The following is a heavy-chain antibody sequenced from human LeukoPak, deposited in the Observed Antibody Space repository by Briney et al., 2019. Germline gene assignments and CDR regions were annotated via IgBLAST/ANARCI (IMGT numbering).Heavy chain of an antibody. D-gene: IGHD3-22*01. V-gene: IGHV4-59*01. CDR1: GGSISSYY. Sequence: PSETLSPTCTVSGGSISSYYWSWIRQPPGKGLEWIGYIYYSGSTNYNPSLKSRVTISVDTSKNQFSLKLSSVTAADTAVYYCARHGGYYDSSGYWGQGTLVTVSS. J-gene: IGHJ4*02. CDR3: ARHGGYYDSSGY. CDR2: IYYSGST.